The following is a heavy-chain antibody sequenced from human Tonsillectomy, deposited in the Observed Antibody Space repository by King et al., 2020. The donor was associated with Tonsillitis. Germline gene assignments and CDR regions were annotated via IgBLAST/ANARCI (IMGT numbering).Heavy chain of an antibody. CDR3: ARSVSGSFDY. V-gene: IGHV4-39*01. J-gene: IGHJ4*02. CDR2: MYYSGTI. D-gene: IGHD1-26*01. Sequence: VQLQESGPGLVKPSETLSLTCTVSGGSISSSDHYWAWIRQPPGKGLEWIGYMYYSGTIFYNPSLKSRITISGGTSENRFSLKLSSVTAADTAVYFCARSVSGSFDYWGQGALVTVSS. CDR1: GGSISSSDHY.